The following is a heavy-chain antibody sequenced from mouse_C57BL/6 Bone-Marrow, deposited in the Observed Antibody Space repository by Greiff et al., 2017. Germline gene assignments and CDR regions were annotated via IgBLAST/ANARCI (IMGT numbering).Heavy chain of an antibody. CDR2: IDPSDSYT. CDR1: GYTFTSYW. Sequence: VQLQQPGAELVMPGASVKLSCKASGYTFTSYWMQWVKQRPGQGLEWIGEIDPSDSYTNYNQKFKGKSTLTVDKSSSTAYMQLSSLTSEDSAVYYCARSTVVATDYFDYWGQGTTLTVSS. V-gene: IGHV1-69*01. J-gene: IGHJ2*01. CDR3: ARSTVVATDYFDY. D-gene: IGHD1-1*01.